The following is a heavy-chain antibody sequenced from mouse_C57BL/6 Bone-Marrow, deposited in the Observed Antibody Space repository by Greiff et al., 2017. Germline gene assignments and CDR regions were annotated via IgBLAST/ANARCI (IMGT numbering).Heavy chain of an antibody. CDR3: ARGRKFNTTVVATNYYAMDY. J-gene: IGHJ4*01. CDR1: GYTFTSYW. V-gene: IGHV1-59*01. CDR2: IDPSDSYT. D-gene: IGHD1-1*01. Sequence: VQLQQPGAELVRPGTSVKLSCKASGYTFTSYWMHWVKQRPGQGLEWIGVIDPSDSYTNYNQKFKGKATLTVDTSSSTAYMQLSSLISEDSTVYYCARGRKFNTTVVATNYYAMDYWGQGTSVTVSS.